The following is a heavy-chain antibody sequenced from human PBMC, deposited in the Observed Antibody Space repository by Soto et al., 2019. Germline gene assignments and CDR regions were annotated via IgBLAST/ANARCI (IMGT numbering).Heavy chain of an antibody. Sequence: QVQLVESGGGLVKPGGSLRLSCTASGFTFSDYYMTWIRQAPGKGLEWLSYISSGGFTIYYADSVKCRFTVSRDNAKNSMYLQMNTLRVEDTAVYYCARDPGIYYGMDVWGQGTTVTVSS. CDR2: ISSGGFTI. CDR3: ARDPGIYYGMDV. D-gene: IGHD3-10*01. V-gene: IGHV3-11*01. CDR1: GFTFSDYY. J-gene: IGHJ6*02.